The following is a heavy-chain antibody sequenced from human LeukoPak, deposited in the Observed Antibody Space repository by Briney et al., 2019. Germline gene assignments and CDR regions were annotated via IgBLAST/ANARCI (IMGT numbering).Heavy chain of an antibody. CDR2: IFYSGST. Sequence: SETLSLTCTVSSGSISTSNYYWGWVRQPPGKALEWIGNIFYSGSTYYSPSLKSRVTISVDTSKNQFSLKLSSVTAADTAVYYCARGYFSSWYINWFDPWGQGTLVTVSS. D-gene: IGHD6-13*01. CDR3: ARGYFSSWYINWFDP. V-gene: IGHV4-39*07. J-gene: IGHJ5*02. CDR1: SGSISTSNYY.